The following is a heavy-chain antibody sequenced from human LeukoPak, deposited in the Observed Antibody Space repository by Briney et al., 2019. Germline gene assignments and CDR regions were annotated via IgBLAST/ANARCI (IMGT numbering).Heavy chain of an antibody. CDR1: GFTFSSYA. D-gene: IGHD3-22*01. CDR3: AKERGYDSSGYYVEDNWFDP. J-gene: IGHJ5*02. CDR2: ISGSGGST. V-gene: IGHV3-23*01. Sequence: GGSLRLSCAASGFTFSSYAMSWVRQAPGKGLEWVSAISGSGGSTYYADSVKGRFTISRDNSKNTLYLQMNSLRAEDTAVYYCAKERGYDSSGYYVEDNWFDPWGQGTLVTVSS.